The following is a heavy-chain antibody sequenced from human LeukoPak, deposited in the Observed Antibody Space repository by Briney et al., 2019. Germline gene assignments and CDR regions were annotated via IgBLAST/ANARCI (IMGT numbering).Heavy chain of an antibody. CDR2: IRQDGSEK. V-gene: IGHV3-7*01. Sequence: GGSLRLSCAASGFTFSGHWMSWVRQAPEKGLEWVASIRQDGSEKHYVDSVEGRFTISRDNAKNSLHLQMNSLRAEDTAVYYCAKGSSRPPNAFDIWGQGTLVTVSS. J-gene: IGHJ3*02. CDR1: GFTFSGHW. CDR3: AKGSSRPPNAFDI. D-gene: IGHD6-6*01.